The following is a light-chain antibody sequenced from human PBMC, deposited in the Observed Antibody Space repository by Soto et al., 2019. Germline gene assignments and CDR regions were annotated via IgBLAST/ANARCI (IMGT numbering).Light chain of an antibody. V-gene: IGKV3-20*01. Sequence: EIVLTQSPGTLSLSPGEGATVSCRGSQSINSKSLVWYQRKFGQAPRLLISTTSSRATGIPDRFSGSGSGTDLTLSIIRLEPEDFAVYYCQHYGGSFIFGPGTKVDIK. CDR3: QHYGGSFI. CDR2: TTS. J-gene: IGKJ3*01. CDR1: QSINSKS.